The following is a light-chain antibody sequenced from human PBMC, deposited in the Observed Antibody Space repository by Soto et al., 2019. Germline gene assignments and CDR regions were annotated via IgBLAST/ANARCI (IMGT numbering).Light chain of an antibody. V-gene: IGKV3-20*01. J-gene: IGKJ2*01. CDR2: GAS. CDR1: QNVDNAY. CDR3: QQYGSSPYT. Sequence: DIVLTQSPGTLSLSPGETATLSWRASQNVDNAYVAWYQQRPGQAPRLLIHGASTRATGIPDRFGGSGSGTDFALTVSRLEPEDFAVYYCQQYGSSPYTFGQGTKLEIK.